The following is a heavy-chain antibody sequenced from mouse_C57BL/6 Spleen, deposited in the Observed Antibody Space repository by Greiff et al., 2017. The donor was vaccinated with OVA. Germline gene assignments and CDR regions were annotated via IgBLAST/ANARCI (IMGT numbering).Heavy chain of an antibody. CDR1: GYAFSSYW. CDR3: ARPGSSPHYYAMDY. V-gene: IGHV1-80*01. J-gene: IGHJ4*01. CDR2: IYPGDGDT. Sequence: VQVVESGAELVKPGASVKISCKASGYAFSSYWMNWVKQRPGKGLEWIGQIYPGDGDTNYNGKFKGKATLTADKSSSTAYMQLSSLTSEDSAVYFCARPGSSPHYYAMDYWGQGTSVTVSS. D-gene: IGHD1-1*01.